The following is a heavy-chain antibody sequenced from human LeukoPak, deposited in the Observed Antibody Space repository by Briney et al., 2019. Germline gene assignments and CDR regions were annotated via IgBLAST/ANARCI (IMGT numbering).Heavy chain of an antibody. J-gene: IGHJ4*02. CDR1: GFTFSSYW. Sequence: SGGSLRLSCAASGFTFSSYWMSWVRQAPGKGLEWVANIKQDGSEKYYVDSVKGRFTISRDNAKNSLYLQMNSLRAEDTAVYYCARDAYDFWSGYLDYWGRGTLVTVS. V-gene: IGHV3-7*01. CDR3: ARDAYDFWSGYLDY. CDR2: IKQDGSEK. D-gene: IGHD3-3*01.